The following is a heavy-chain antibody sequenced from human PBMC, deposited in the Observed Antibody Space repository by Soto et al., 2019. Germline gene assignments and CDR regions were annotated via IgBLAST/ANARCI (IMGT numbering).Heavy chain of an antibody. Sequence: GGSLRLSCAASGFTFSSYAMSWVRQAPGKGLEWVSAISGSGGSTYYADSVKGRFTISRDNSKNTLYLQMNSLRAEDTAVYYCAKNMGIAVAAINWFDPWGQGTLVTVSS. J-gene: IGHJ5*02. V-gene: IGHV3-23*01. CDR1: GFTFSSYA. CDR3: AKNMGIAVAAINWFDP. CDR2: ISGSGGST. D-gene: IGHD6-19*01.